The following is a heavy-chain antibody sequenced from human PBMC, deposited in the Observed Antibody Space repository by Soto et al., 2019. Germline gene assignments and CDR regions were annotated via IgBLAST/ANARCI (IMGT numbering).Heavy chain of an antibody. D-gene: IGHD6-13*01. V-gene: IGHV3-23*01. CDR1: GVTFSNYA. CDR2: ITGSGGGT. J-gene: IGHJ4*02. Sequence: EVQLLESGGGLVQPGGSLRLSCAAYGVTFSNYAMTWVRQAPGKGLEWVSVITGSGGGTYFVDSVKGRFTISRDNSKNTVYLQMNSLRAEDTAVYYCAKRPLTAAGFDYWGQGTLVTVSS. CDR3: AKRPLTAAGFDY.